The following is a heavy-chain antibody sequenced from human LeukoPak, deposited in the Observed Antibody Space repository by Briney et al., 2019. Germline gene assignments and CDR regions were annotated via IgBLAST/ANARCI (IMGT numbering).Heavy chain of an antibody. CDR2: IYSDGTT. V-gene: IGHV3-66*01. Sequence: GGSLRLSCAVSGFTVSSRYISWVRQAPGKGLEWVSIIYSDGTTYYTDSVTGRFTISRDNFKNTVYLQMTSLRTEDTAMYYCAGATTITTIYDYWGQGTLVTVSS. CDR3: AGATTITTIYDY. J-gene: IGHJ4*02. CDR1: GFTVSSRY. D-gene: IGHD1-1*01.